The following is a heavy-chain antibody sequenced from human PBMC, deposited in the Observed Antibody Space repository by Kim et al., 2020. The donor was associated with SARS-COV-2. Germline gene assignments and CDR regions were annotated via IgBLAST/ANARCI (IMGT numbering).Heavy chain of an antibody. CDR2: TYYRSKWYN. CDR3: ARDQRLAGPGAFDI. Sequence: SQTLSLTCAISGDRVSSNSAAWHWLRQSPSRGLEWLGRTYYRSKWYNDYAVSVKSRITINPDTSKNQFSLQLNSVTPEDTAVYYCARDQRLAGPGAFDIWGQGTMVTVSS. J-gene: IGHJ3*02. V-gene: IGHV6-1*01. D-gene: IGHD3-10*01. CDR1: GDRVSSNSAA.